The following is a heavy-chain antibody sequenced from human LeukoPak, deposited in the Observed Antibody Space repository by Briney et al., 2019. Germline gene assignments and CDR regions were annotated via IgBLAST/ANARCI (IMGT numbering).Heavy chain of an antibody. V-gene: IGHV3-23*01. CDR2: ISGSGGST. CDR1: GFTFGSYA. J-gene: IGHJ4*02. Sequence: GGSLRLSCAASGFTFGSYAMSWVRQAPGKGLEWVSAISGSGGSTYYADSVKGRFTISRDNSKNTLYLQMNSLRAEDTAVYYCAKIPSPGYYYDSSGNDYWGQGTLVTVSS. D-gene: IGHD3-22*01. CDR3: AKIPSPGYYYDSSGNDY.